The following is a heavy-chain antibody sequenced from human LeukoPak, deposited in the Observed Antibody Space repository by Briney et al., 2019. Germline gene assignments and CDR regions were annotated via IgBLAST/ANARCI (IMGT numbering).Heavy chain of an antibody. CDR3: ARRDGSGSRNWFDP. V-gene: IGHV4-34*01. J-gene: IGHJ5*02. CDR1: GGSFSGYY. D-gene: IGHD3-10*01. Sequence: PSETLSLTCAVYGGSFSGYYWSWIRQPPGKGLEWIGEINHSGSTNYNPSLKSRVTISVDTSKNQFSLKLSSVTAADTAVYYCARRDGSGSRNWFDPWGQGTLVTASS. CDR2: INHSGST.